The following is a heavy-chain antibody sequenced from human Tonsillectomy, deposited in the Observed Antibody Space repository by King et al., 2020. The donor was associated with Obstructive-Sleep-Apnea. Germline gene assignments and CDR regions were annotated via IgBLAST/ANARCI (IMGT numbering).Heavy chain of an antibody. Sequence: VQLVESGGGLVQPGESLRLSCAASGFTFTSSYMGWVRQAPGKGLEWGANIKQDGSEKYFVDSVKGRFTISRDNAKDSLYLQMNSLRAEDTAVYYCVRKRGDYWGQGTLVTVSS. J-gene: IGHJ4*02. V-gene: IGHV3-7*03. CDR1: GFTFTSSY. D-gene: IGHD5-24*01. CDR3: VRKRGDY. CDR2: IKQDGSEK.